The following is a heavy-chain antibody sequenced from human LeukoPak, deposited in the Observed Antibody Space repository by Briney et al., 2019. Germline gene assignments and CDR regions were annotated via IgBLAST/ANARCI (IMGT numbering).Heavy chain of an antibody. CDR2: ISSSSSYI. Sequence: GGSLRLSCAASGFTFSSYSMNWVRQAPGKGLEWVSSISSSSSYIYYADSVKGRFTISRDNAKNSLYLQMNSLRAEDTAVYCCARENEEVVAETRRKTKYFDYWGQGTLVTVSS. V-gene: IGHV3-21*01. J-gene: IGHJ4*02. CDR1: GFTFSSYS. CDR3: ARENEEVVAETRRKTKYFDY. D-gene: IGHD2-15*01.